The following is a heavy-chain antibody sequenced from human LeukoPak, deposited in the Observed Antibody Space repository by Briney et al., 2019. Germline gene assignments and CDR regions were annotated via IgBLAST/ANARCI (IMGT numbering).Heavy chain of an antibody. CDR3: ARQALWFFDH. J-gene: IGHJ4*02. V-gene: IGHV4-39*01. Sequence: SETLSLTCTISGGSISSNSNYWAWIRQPPGRGLEWIGSISYGGSTYYSPSLESRVTISVDTSKNQFSLKLSSVTAADTAVYYCARQALWFFDHWGQGTLVTVSS. D-gene: IGHD2-21*01. CDR2: ISYGGST. CDR1: GGSISSNSNY.